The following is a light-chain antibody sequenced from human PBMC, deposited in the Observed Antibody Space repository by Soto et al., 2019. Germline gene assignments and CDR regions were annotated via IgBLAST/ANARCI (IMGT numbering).Light chain of an antibody. V-gene: IGKV3D-15*01. CDR1: KSVSNY. CDR3: QQYNNWPPIT. J-gene: IGKJ5*01. CDR2: GAS. Sequence: EVVLTQSPVTLSFSPVERATVAFRASKSVSNYVAWYQQKSGQPPRLLIYGASSRASGIPDRFSGSGSGTDFTLTISSLQSEDFAVYYCQQYNNWPPITFGQGTRLEIK.